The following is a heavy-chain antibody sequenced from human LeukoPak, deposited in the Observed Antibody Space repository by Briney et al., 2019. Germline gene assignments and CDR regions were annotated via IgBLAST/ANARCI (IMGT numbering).Heavy chain of an antibody. CDR2: ISSDSSTI. V-gene: IGHV3-48*01. CDR1: GFTFSTYS. Sequence: GGSLRLSCAASGFTFSTYSINWVRQAPGKGLEWVSYISSDSSTIYYADSLKGRFTISRDNAKNSLSLLMNSLRAEDTAVYYCARDLSSRGYTYGTPAITFDIWGQGTMVTVSS. D-gene: IGHD5-18*01. J-gene: IGHJ3*02. CDR3: ARDLSSRGYTYGTPAITFDI.